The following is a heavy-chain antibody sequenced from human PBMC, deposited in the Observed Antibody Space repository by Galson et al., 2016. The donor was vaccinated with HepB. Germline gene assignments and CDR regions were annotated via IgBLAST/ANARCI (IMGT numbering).Heavy chain of an antibody. V-gene: IGHV3-23*01. Sequence: SLRLSCAVSGFTFISYAMSWVRQAPGKRLEWVSAISGTGGTTYYADSVQGRFTISRDSSKNTLYLQMNSLRAEDTAVYYCAKDRGLHHWFFDLWGRGTPVTVSS. CDR3: AKDRGLHHWFFDL. CDR1: GFTFISYA. J-gene: IGHJ2*01. CDR2: ISGTGGTT. D-gene: IGHD2-15*01.